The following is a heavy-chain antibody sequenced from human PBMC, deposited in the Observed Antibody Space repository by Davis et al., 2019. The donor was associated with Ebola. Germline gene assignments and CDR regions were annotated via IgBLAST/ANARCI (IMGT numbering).Heavy chain of an antibody. CDR3: ARNDFTMVRGRLGHYYYYYGMDV. J-gene: IGHJ6*02. CDR2: ISGSGGST. CDR1: VITFSSYA. D-gene: IGHD3-10*01. Sequence: GESLKISCTDSVITFSSYAMTWVRQAPGKGLEWVSAISGSGGSTYYADSVKGRFTISRDNSKNTLYLQVNSLRVEDTALYYCARNDFTMVRGRLGHYYYYYGMDVWGQGTTVAVSS. V-gene: IGHV3-23*01.